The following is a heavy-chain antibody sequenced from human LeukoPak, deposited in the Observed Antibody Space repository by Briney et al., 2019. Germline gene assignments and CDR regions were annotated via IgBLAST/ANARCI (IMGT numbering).Heavy chain of an antibody. Sequence: SETLSLTCTVSGGSTSSHYWSWIRQPPGKGLEWIGYIYYSGSTNYNPSLKSRVTISVDTSKNQFSLKLSSVTAADTAVYYCARGLYGDYTPSRWFDPWGQGTLVTVSS. CDR2: IYYSGST. J-gene: IGHJ5*02. CDR3: ARGLYGDYTPSRWFDP. D-gene: IGHD4-17*01. V-gene: IGHV4-59*11. CDR1: GGSTSSHY.